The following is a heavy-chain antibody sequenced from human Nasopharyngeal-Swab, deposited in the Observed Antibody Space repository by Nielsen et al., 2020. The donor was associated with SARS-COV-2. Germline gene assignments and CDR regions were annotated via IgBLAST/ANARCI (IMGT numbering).Heavy chain of an antibody. D-gene: IGHD5-12*01. J-gene: IGHJ4*02. V-gene: IGHV3-74*01. CDR2: IDDDGRDT. CDR3: VRATNLGGSLWVPDY. CDR1: GFTFSSSA. Sequence: GESLKISCAASGFTFSSSAISWVRQAPGKGLVWVSRIDDDGRDTIYADSVKGRFTISRDNARDTLYLQMNSLRAEDTAVYYCVRATNLGGSLWVPDYWGQGTLVTVSS.